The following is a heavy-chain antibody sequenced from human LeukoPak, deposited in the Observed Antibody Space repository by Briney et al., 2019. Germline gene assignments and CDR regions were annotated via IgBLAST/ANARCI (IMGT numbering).Heavy chain of an antibody. Sequence: GGSLTLSCAASGFTFSSFSMIWLRQAPGKALEWVSYISSSSDTIYYAHSVKGRFTISRDNAKNSLYLRMNSLRDEDTAVYYCARAVSGSPGYWGQGTLVTVSS. V-gene: IGHV3-48*02. CDR2: ISSSSDTI. J-gene: IGHJ4*02. D-gene: IGHD6-19*01. CDR1: GFTFSSFS. CDR3: ARAVSGSPGY.